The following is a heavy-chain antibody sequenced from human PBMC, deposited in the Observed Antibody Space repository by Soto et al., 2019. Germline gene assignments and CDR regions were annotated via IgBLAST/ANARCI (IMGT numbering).Heavy chain of an antibody. CDR2: ISSSSSYI. CDR3: ARESYDFWSGSSGNAFDI. V-gene: IGHV3-21*01. CDR1: GFTFSSYS. Sequence: EVQLVESGGGLVKPGGSLRLSCAASGFTFSSYSMNWVRQAPGKGLEWVSSISSSSSYINYADSVKGRFTISRDNAKNSLYLQMNRPRAEDTAVYYCARESYDFWSGSSGNAFDIWGQGTMVTVSS. D-gene: IGHD3-3*01. J-gene: IGHJ3*02.